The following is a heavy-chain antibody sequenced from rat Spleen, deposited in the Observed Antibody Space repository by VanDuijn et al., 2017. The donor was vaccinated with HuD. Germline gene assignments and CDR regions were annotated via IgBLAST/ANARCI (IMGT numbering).Heavy chain of an antibody. CDR3: ARHMYNWYFDF. D-gene: IGHD2-3*01. J-gene: IGHJ1*01. CDR1: GFTFNNYW. Sequence: EVQLVESGGGLVQPGRSLKLSCVASGFTFNNYWMTWIRQAPGRGLEWVASITDTGGSTYYPDSLKGRFTISRDNAESTLYLQMNSLRSEDTATYYCARHMYNWYFDFWGPGTMVTVSS. CDR2: ITDTGGST. V-gene: IGHV5-31*01.